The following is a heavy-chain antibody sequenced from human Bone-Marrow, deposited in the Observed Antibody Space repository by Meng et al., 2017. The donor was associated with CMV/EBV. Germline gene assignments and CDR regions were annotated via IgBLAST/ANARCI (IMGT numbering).Heavy chain of an antibody. CDR1: GGPFSSYA. D-gene: IGHD2-2*01. Sequence: SVKVSCKASGGPFSSYATSWVRQAPGQGLEWIGGIIPILGIANFAQKFQGRVTITADKSTSTAYMELSSLRSEDTAVYYCARGLVVPAAIFEVGIAARPAADVWGQGTTVTVSS. CDR2: IIPILGIA. J-gene: IGHJ6*02. V-gene: IGHV1-69*10. CDR3: ARGLVVPAAIFEVGIAARPAADV.